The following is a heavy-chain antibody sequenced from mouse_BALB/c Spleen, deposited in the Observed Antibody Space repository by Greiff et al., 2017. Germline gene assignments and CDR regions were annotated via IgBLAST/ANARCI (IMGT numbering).Heavy chain of an antibody. CDR1: GYSITSDYA. Sequence: EVKLMESGPGLVKPSQSLSLTCTVTGYSITSDYAWNWIRQFPGNKLEWMGYISYSGSTSYNPSLKSRISITRDTSKNQFFLQLNSVTTEDTATYYCARGTGSYWYFDVWGAGTTVTVSS. CDR2: ISYSGST. V-gene: IGHV3-2*02. CDR3: ARGTGSYWYFDV. J-gene: IGHJ1*01. D-gene: IGHD4-1*01.